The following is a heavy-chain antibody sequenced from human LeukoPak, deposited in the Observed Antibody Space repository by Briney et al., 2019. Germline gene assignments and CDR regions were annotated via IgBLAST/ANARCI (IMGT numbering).Heavy chain of an antibody. J-gene: IGHJ4*02. CDR1: GFTFSVCW. V-gene: IGHV3-7*01. CDR3: AKYSNLGY. D-gene: IGHD2/OR15-2a*01. CDR2: INQDGSEK. Sequence: GGSLRLSCAASGFTFSVCWMSWVRQAPGKGLEWVANINQDGSEKYYVDSVKGRFTISRDNAKNSLYLQMNSLRAEDTAAYYCAKYSNLGYWGQGTLVTVSS.